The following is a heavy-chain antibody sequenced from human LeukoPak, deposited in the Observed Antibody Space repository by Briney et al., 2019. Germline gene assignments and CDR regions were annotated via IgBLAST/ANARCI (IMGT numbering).Heavy chain of an antibody. J-gene: IGHJ4*02. D-gene: IGHD2-2*01. Sequence: GESLKITCKGSGYSFSSYWIARVRQMPGKGLEWMGVIYPRDSRTTYSPSFQDQVTISADKSISTAYLQWTSLKASDTAMYYCARHLSDITSSPNYWGPGTLVTVSS. CDR2: IYPRDSRT. CDR3: ARHLSDITSSPNY. CDR1: GYSFSSYW. V-gene: IGHV5-51*01.